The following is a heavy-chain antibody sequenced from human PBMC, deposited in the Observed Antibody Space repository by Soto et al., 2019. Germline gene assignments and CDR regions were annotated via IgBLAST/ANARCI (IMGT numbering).Heavy chain of an antibody. CDR3: ASSTGIAAAGTTFDY. CDR1: SGCISSSNW. Sequence: SETLSLTCAVSSGCISSSNWWSWVRQPPGKGLEWIGEIYHSGSTNYNPSLKSRVTISVDKSKNQFSLKLSSVTAADTAVYYCASSTGIAAAGTTFDYWGQGTLVTVSS. CDR2: IYHSGST. V-gene: IGHV4-4*02. J-gene: IGHJ4*01. D-gene: IGHD6-13*01.